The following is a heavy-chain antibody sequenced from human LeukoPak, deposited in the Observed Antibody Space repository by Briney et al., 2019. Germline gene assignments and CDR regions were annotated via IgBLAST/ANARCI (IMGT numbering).Heavy chain of an antibody. Sequence: ASVKVSCKASGGTFSSYAISWVRQAPGQGLEWMGGIIPIFGTANYAQKFQGRVTITADESTSTAYMELSSLRSEDTAVYYCARNSYYYDSSGYLLRDYYYYMDVWGKGTTVTISS. CDR3: ARNSYYYDSSGYLLRDYYYYMDV. D-gene: IGHD3-22*01. V-gene: IGHV1-69*13. CDR1: GGTFSSYA. J-gene: IGHJ6*03. CDR2: IIPIFGTA.